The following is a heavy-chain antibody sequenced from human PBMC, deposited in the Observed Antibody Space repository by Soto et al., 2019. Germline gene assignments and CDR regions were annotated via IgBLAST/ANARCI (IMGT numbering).Heavy chain of an antibody. J-gene: IGHJ2*01. CDR3: ARAAPDYDILTGYYHRYFDL. D-gene: IGHD3-9*01. CDR2: INAGNGNT. V-gene: IGHV1-3*01. CDR1: GYTFTSYA. Sequence: AASVKVSCKASGYTFTSYAMHWVRQAPGQRLEWMGWINAGNGNTKYSQKFQGRVTITRDTSASTAYMELSSLRSEDTAVYYCARAAPDYDILTGYYHRYFDLWGRGTLVTVSS.